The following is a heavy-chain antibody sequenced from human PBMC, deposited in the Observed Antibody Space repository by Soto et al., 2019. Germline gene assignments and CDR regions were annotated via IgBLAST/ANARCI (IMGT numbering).Heavy chain of an antibody. Sequence: TGGSLRLSYAASGFTFSSYAVSWVRQAPGKGLEWVSAISGSGGSTYYADSVKGRFTISRDNSKNTLYLQMNSLRAEDTAVYYCAKVQAADYEKVYYFDYWGQGTLVTVSS. V-gene: IGHV3-23*01. CDR3: AKVQAADYEKVYYFDY. D-gene: IGHD6-13*01. J-gene: IGHJ4*02. CDR2: ISGSGGST. CDR1: GFTFSSYA.